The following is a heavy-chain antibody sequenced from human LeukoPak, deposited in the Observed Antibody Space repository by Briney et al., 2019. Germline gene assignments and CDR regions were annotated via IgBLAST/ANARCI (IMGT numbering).Heavy chain of an antibody. CDR2: ITGSGGRT. Sequence: QAGGSLRLSCAASGFTFSSYAMNWVRQAPGKGLGWVSAITGSGGRTYYADSVKGRFTISRDNSMNTLYLQMNSLRAEDTAIYYCAKEYTGTFSPFPSYFDNWGQGTLVTVSS. V-gene: IGHV3-23*01. D-gene: IGHD5-18*01. J-gene: IGHJ4*02. CDR1: GFTFSSYA. CDR3: AKEYTGTFSPFPSYFDN.